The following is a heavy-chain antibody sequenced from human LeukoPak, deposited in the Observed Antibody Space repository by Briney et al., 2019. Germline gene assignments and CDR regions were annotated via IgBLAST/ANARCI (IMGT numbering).Heavy chain of an antibody. V-gene: IGHV3-9*01. J-gene: IGHJ4*02. Sequence: GGSLRLSCAASGFTFDDYAMHWVRHAPGKGLEWVSGISWNSGSIGYADSVKGRFTISRDNAKNSLYLQMNSLRAEDTALYYCAKVIRGYSGYSVNYFDYWGQGTLVTVSS. CDR2: ISWNSGSI. D-gene: IGHD5-12*01. CDR1: GFTFDDYA. CDR3: AKVIRGYSGYSVNYFDY.